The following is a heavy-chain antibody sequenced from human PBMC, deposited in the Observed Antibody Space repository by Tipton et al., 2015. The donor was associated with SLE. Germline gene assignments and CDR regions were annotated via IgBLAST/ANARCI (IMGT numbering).Heavy chain of an antibody. CDR2: ISSSSSYT. CDR3: ARDRQWLVRFDY. J-gene: IGHJ4*02. V-gene: IGHV3-48*03. CDR1: GFTFSSYE. D-gene: IGHD6-19*01. Sequence: GSLRLSCAASGFTFSSYEMNWVRQAPGKGLEWVSYISSSSSYTNYADSVKGRFTISRGNAKNSLYLQMNSLRAEDTAVYYCARDRQWLVRFDYWGQGTLVTVSS.